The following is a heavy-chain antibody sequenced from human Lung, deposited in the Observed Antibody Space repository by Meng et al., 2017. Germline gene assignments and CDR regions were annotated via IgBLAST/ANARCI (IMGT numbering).Heavy chain of an antibody. CDR3: ARESGYFEY. V-gene: IGHV3-74*03. CDR1: VFTFRRYW. CDR2: IRGDGGSI. J-gene: IGHJ4*02. Sequence: DGPRVESWGGLVQPGVSPRLYLSSSVFTFRRYWMHWVRQAPGKGLVWVSRIRGDGGSIVYADSVKGRFTISRDNAKNTLFLQMNSLRAEDTAVYYCARESGYFEYWGQGILVTVSS.